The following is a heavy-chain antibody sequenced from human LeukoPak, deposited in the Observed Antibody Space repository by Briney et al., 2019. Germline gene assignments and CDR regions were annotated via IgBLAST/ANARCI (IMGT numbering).Heavy chain of an antibody. CDR2: ISNDGSKK. V-gene: IGHV3-30*18. Sequence: QPGGSLRLSCAASGFTFSSYGMHWVRQAPGKGLDWVAVISNDGSKKYYADSVKGRFTISRDNSKNTLSLQVSSLRTEDTAVYYCAKDRYSHAFEYSDSWGQGTLVTVSS. J-gene: IGHJ4*02. CDR1: GFTFSSYG. CDR3: AKDRYSHAFEYSDS. D-gene: IGHD5-18*01.